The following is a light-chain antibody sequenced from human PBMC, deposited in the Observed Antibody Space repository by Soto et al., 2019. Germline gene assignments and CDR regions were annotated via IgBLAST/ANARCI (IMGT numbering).Light chain of an antibody. Sequence: QSALTQPRSVSGSPGQSVTISCTGTSSDVGGCNYVSWYQQHPGKAPKLMIYDVSKRPSGVPDRFSGSKSGNTASLTISGLQAEDEADYYCCSYAGSYTRYVFGTGTKVTDL. V-gene: IGLV2-11*01. CDR3: CSYAGSYTRYV. CDR1: SSDVGGCNY. J-gene: IGLJ1*01. CDR2: DVS.